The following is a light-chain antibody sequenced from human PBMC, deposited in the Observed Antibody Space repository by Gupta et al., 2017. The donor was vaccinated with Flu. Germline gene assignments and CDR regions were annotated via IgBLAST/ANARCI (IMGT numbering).Light chain of an antibody. Sequence: DIHMTQSPSSLSASVGDRVTITCQASQDISNYLNWYQQKPGKAPKLLIYDASNLETGVPSRFSGSGSGTDFTITISSLQPEDIATYYCQQYDNLLTFGGGTKVEIK. CDR3: QQYDNLLT. J-gene: IGKJ4*01. CDR2: DAS. CDR1: QDISNY. V-gene: IGKV1-33*01.